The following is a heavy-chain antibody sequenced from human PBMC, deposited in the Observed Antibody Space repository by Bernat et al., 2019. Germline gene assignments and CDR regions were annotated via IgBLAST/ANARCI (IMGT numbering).Heavy chain of an antibody. V-gene: IGHV5-51*01. CDR2: IYPGDSKT. CDR1: GYDFAIYW. CDR3: ARQGGGGLYYFDF. J-gene: IGHJ4*02. Sequence: EVQLVQSGAEVKKPGESLKISCKGSGYDFAIYWVGWVRQMPGKGLAWMGIIYPGDSKTRYSPSFQGQVTISADKSISTAYMKWSSLKASDTAIYYCARQGGGGLYYFDFWGQGTLVTVSS. D-gene: IGHD3-10*01.